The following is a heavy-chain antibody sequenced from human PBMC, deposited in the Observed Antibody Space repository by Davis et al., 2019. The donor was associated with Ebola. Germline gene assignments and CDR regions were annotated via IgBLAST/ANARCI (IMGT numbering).Heavy chain of an antibody. Sequence: ESLKISCAASGFTFSDYYMSWIRQSPGKGLKWIGYIHHSGGTYYNPSLKSRLTLTVDTPKNQFSLKLNSVTAADTAVYYCARELHDYGGNSVGFDYWGPGTLVTVPS. CDR1: GFTFSDYY. D-gene: IGHD4-23*01. CDR3: ARELHDYGGNSVGFDY. V-gene: IGHV4-59*01. CDR2: IHHSGGT. J-gene: IGHJ4*02.